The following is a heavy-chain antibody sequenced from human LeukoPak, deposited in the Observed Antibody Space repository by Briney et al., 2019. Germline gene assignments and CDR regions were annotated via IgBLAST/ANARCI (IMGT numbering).Heavy chain of an antibody. D-gene: IGHD3-10*01. J-gene: IGHJ6*03. V-gene: IGHV6-1*01. CDR3: ARQRRVRGAKEVYYYYYYYMDV. Sequence: SQTLSLTCAISGDSVSSNSAAWNWIRQSPSRGLEWLGRTYYRSKWYNDYAVSVKSRITINPDTSKDQFSLQLNSVTAADTAVYYCARQRRVRGAKEVYYYYYYYMDVWGKGTTVTISS. CDR2: TYYRSKWYN. CDR1: GDSVSSNSAA.